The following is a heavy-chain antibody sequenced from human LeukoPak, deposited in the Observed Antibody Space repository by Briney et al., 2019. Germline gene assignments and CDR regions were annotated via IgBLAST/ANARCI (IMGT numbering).Heavy chain of an antibody. J-gene: IGHJ4*02. Sequence: SETLSLTCSVSGVSISSYHWSWIRQPPGKGLEWIGYIYYSGSTNYNPSLKSRVNISVDKSKNQFSLKLSSVTAADTAVYYCARALTTVTQYYFDYWGQGTLVTVSS. D-gene: IGHD4-17*01. CDR1: GVSISSYH. CDR2: IYYSGST. CDR3: ARALTTVTQYYFDY. V-gene: IGHV4-59*12.